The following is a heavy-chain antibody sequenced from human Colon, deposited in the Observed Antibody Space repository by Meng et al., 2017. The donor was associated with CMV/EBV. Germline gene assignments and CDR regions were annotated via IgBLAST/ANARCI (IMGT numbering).Heavy chain of an antibody. V-gene: IGHV4-39*07. CDR2: IYYSGST. CDR1: GGSISSSSYY. J-gene: IGHJ4*02. Sequence: SETLSLTCTVSGGSISSSSYYWGWIRQPPGKGLEWIGSIYYSGSTYYNPSLKSRVTISVDTSRNQFSLKLTSMNAADTAIYYCARESSGWSTGIDYWGQGTLVTVSS. D-gene: IGHD6-19*01. CDR3: ARESSGWSTGIDY.